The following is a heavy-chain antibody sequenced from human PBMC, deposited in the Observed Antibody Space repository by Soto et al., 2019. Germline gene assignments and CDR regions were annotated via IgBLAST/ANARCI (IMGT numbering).Heavy chain of an antibody. V-gene: IGHV1-8*01. CDR2: MNPNSGNT. D-gene: IGHD6-13*01. Sequence: QVQLVQSGAEVKKPGASVKVSCKASGYTFTSYDINWVRQATGQGLEWMGWMNPNSGNTGYAQKFPGRVTMTRKTSKSTAYMELSSLRSEDTAVYYCARGGMYSSSWYYYYYYSMDVWGQGTTFTVSS. CDR1: GYTFTSYD. CDR3: ARGGMYSSSWYYYYYYSMDV. J-gene: IGHJ6*02.